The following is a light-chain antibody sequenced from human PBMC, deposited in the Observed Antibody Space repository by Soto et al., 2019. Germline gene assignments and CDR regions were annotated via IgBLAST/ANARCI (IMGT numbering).Light chain of an antibody. CDR3: QQDHFWRPLT. Sequence: EIVMTQSPATLSVSPGERATLSCRASQSVNSNLAWYRQNPGQAPRLLISDASTRATGVPARLSGSGSGTEFTLTISSLQSEDSRMYYCQQDHFWRPLTFGGGTKVEIK. CDR1: QSVNSN. CDR2: DAS. V-gene: IGKV3-15*01. J-gene: IGKJ4*01.